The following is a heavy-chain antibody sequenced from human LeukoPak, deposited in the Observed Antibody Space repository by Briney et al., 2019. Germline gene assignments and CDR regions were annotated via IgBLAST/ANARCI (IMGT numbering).Heavy chain of an antibody. J-gene: IGHJ4*02. Sequence: SETLSLTCAVSGGSISIYYWSWIRQPAGKGLGWIGRIYTSGSTNYNPSLKSRVTMSVDTSKNQFSLKLSSVTAADTAAYYCARVGSSGWYYFDYWGQGTLVTVSS. CDR3: ARVGSSGWYYFDY. CDR1: GGSISIYY. D-gene: IGHD6-19*01. CDR2: IYTSGST. V-gene: IGHV4-4*07.